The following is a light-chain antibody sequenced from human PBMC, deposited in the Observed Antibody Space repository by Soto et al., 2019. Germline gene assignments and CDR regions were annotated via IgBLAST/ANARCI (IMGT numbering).Light chain of an antibody. J-gene: IGKJ5*01. CDR1: QSVSSN. CDR2: DAS. CDR3: QQYNDWPIT. Sequence: ETVMTLSPATLSVSPGERGTLSCRASQSVSSNLAWYQQKPGQTPRLLIYDASTRATGIPARFSGSGSGTEFTLTISSLQSEDFAVYHCQQYNDWPITFGQGTRLEIK. V-gene: IGKV3-15*01.